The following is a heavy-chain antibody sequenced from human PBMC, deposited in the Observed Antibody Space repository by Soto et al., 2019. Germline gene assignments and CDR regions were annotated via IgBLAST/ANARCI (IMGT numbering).Heavy chain of an antibody. J-gene: IGHJ4*02. CDR2: ISGSGGST. CDR3: SRGNHYDSSGYYPHDY. CDR1: GFTFSSYA. D-gene: IGHD3-22*01. Sequence: GGSLRLSCAASGFTFSSYAMSWVRQSPGKGLEWVSAISGSGGSTYYADSVKGRFTISRDNSKNTLYLQMNSLRAEDTAVYYCSRGNHYDSSGYYPHDYWGQGTLVTVSS. V-gene: IGHV3-23*01.